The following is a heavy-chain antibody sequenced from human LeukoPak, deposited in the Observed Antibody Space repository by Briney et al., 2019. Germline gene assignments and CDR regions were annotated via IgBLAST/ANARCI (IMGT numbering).Heavy chain of an antibody. Sequence: SETLSLTCTVSGGSLSSYYWSWLRQPPGKGLEWIGYIYYSGSTNYNPSLKSRVTISVDTSKNQFSLKLSSVTAADTAVYYCARQTEYSSRYGMDVWGQGTTVTVSS. V-gene: IGHV4-59*08. CDR3: ARQTEYSSRYGMDV. D-gene: IGHD6-6*01. CDR2: IYYSGST. CDR1: GGSLSSYY. J-gene: IGHJ6*02.